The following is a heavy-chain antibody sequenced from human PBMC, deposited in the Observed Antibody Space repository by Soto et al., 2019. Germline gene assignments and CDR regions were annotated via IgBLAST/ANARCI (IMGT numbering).Heavy chain of an antibody. CDR2: ISSSSSSI. J-gene: IGHJ4*02. D-gene: IGHD3-10*01. Sequence: EVKLVESGGGLVQPGGSLRLSCDASGFAFSDYSMNWVRQAPGKGLEWVSYISSSSSSIYYADSVRGRFTISRDNAKTSLYLHMNSLRDEDRAVYCCAREESGTYYLPQSIDYWVQGTLVTVSS. CDR3: AREESGTYYLPQSIDY. CDR1: GFAFSDYS. V-gene: IGHV3-48*02.